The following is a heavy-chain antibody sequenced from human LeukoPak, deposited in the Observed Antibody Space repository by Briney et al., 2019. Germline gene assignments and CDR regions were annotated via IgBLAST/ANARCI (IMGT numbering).Heavy chain of an antibody. CDR1: GFTVSSNY. CDR3: AKAGGALGGDGGANYFYDYLDV. D-gene: IGHD2-21*01. Sequence: GGSLRLSCAASGFTVSSNYMSWVRQAPGKGLEWVSVIYSGGSSYYADSLKGRFTISRDNSKNTLYLQMNSLGAEDTAVYYCAKAGGALGGDGGANYFYDYLDVWGTGTTVTVSS. V-gene: IGHV3-53*01. CDR2: IYSGGSS. J-gene: IGHJ6*03.